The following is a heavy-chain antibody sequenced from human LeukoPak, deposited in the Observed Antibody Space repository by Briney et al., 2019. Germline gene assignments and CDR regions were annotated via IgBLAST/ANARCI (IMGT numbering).Heavy chain of an antibody. CDR1: GYTFTSYG. CDR3: ARGLEGFDWLPRVDP. J-gene: IGHJ5*02. D-gene: IGHD3-9*01. CDR2: ISAYNGNT. V-gene: IGHV1-18*04. Sequence: ASVKVSCKASGYTFTSYGISWVRQAPGQGLEWMGWISAYNGNTNYAQKLQGRVTMTTDTSTSTAYMELRSLRSDDTAVYYCARGLEGFDWLPRVDPWGQGTLVTVSS.